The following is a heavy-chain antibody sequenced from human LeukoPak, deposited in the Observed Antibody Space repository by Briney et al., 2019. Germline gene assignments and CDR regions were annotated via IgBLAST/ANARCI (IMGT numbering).Heavy chain of an antibody. Sequence: GGSLRLSCAASGFTFSSYAMHWVRQAPGKGLEWVAVISYDGSNKYYADSVKGRFTISRDNSKNTLYLQMNSLRAEDTAVYYCAREGARWGSGWYGSFDYWGQGTLVTVSS. CDR3: AREGARWGSGWYGSFDY. J-gene: IGHJ4*02. CDR1: GFTFSSYA. CDR2: ISYDGSNK. V-gene: IGHV3-30-3*01. D-gene: IGHD6-19*01.